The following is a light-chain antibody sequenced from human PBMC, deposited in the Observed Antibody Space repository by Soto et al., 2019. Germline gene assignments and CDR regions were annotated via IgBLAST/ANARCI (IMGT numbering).Light chain of an antibody. CDR3: QVRDVWPT. Sequence: IVLTQSPATLSLSPGERAALSCRASQSVSTSLAWYQHKPGQAPRLIIYDASKRAPGIPARFSGSGSGTDFTITISSPEPEDFAVYYCQVRDVWPTFGQGTKVEIK. CDR1: QSVSTS. V-gene: IGKV3-11*01. J-gene: IGKJ1*01. CDR2: DAS.